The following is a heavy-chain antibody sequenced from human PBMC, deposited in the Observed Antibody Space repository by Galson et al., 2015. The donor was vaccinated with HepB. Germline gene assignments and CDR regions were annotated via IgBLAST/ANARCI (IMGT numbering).Heavy chain of an antibody. D-gene: IGHD1-26*01. Sequence: CAISGDSVSSNSAAWNWIRQSPSRGLEWLGRTYYRSKWYNDYAVSVKSRITINPDTSKNQFSLQLNSVTPEDTAVYYCARERKWELLKSRAFDIWGQGTMVTVSS. V-gene: IGHV6-1*01. J-gene: IGHJ3*02. CDR1: GDSVSSNSAA. CDR3: ARERKWELLKSRAFDI. CDR2: TYYRSKWYN.